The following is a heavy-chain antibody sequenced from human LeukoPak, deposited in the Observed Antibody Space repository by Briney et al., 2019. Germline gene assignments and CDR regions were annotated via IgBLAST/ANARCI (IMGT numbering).Heavy chain of an antibody. CDR1: GYTFTSYY. CDR3: ARGDYSSSWYLSAFDI. Sequence: GASVKVSCKASGYTFTSYYMHWVRQAPGQGLEWMGIINPSGGSTSYAQKFQGSVTMTRDTSTSTVYMELSSLGSEDTAVYYCARGDYSSSWYLSAFDIWGQGTMVTVSS. D-gene: IGHD6-13*01. J-gene: IGHJ3*02. V-gene: IGHV1-46*01. CDR2: INPSGGST.